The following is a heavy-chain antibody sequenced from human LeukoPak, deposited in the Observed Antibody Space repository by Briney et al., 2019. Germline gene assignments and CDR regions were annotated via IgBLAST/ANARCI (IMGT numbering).Heavy chain of an antibody. Sequence: ASVKVSCKASGYTFTSYYMHWVRQAPGQGLEWMGIINPSGGSTSYAQKFQGWVTMTRDTSISTAYMELSRLRSDDTAVYYCAREDTITDAFDIWGQGTMVTVSS. CDR2: INPSGGST. V-gene: IGHV1-46*01. J-gene: IGHJ3*02. D-gene: IGHD5-18*01. CDR3: AREDTITDAFDI. CDR1: GYTFTSYY.